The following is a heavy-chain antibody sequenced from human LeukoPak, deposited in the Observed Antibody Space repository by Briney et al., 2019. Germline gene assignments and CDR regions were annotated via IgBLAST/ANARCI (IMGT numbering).Heavy chain of an antibody. CDR3: XGGXGYSSSSLWFDP. CDR2: IYYSGST. V-gene: IGHV4-59*01. D-gene: IGHD6-6*01. Sequence: PSETLSLTCTVSGGSISSYYWSWIRQPPGKGLEWIGYIYYSGSTNYNPSLKSRVTISVETSKNQFSLKLSSVTAADTAVYYCXGGXGYSSSSLWFDPWGQGTLVTVSS. CDR1: GGSISSYY. J-gene: IGHJ5*02.